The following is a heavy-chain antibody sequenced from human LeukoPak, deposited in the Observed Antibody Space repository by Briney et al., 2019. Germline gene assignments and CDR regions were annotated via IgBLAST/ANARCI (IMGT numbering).Heavy chain of an antibody. J-gene: IGHJ3*02. V-gene: IGHV3-11*04. CDR1: GFTFSDYY. D-gene: IGHD3-10*01. CDR2: ISGSGTTI. CDR3: ASEGGLLWFGELPVAFDI. Sequence: GGSLRLSCAASGFTFSDYYMSWIRQAPGKGLEWVSYISGSGTTIYYADSVKGRFTISRDNAKNSLYLQMNSLRAEDTAVYYCASEGGLLWFGELPVAFDIWGQGTMVTVSS.